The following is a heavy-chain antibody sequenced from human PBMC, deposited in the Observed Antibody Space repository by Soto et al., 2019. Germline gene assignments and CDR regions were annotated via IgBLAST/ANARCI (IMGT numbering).Heavy chain of an antibody. CDR1: GFTFSSYA. V-gene: IGHV3-30-3*01. J-gene: IGHJ6*02. D-gene: IGHD3-10*01. CDR2: ISYDGSNK. CDR3: ARAWFGELDGMDV. Sequence: QVQLVESGGGVVQPGRSLRLSCAASGFTFSSYAMHWVRQAPGKGLEWVAVISYDGSNKYYADSVKGRFTISRDNSKNTLYLQMNSLRAEDTAVYYCARAWFGELDGMDVWGQGTTVTVSS.